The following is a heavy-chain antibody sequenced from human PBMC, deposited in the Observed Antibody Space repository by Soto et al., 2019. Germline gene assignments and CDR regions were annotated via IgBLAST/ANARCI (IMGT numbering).Heavy chain of an antibody. Sequence: ASVKVSCKASGYTFTSYGISWVRQAPGQGLEWMGWISAYNGNTNYAQKLQGRVTMTTDTSTSTAYMELRSLRSDDTAVYYCARGSNCSGGSCYSSRRHYYYYGMDVWGQGTTVTVSS. V-gene: IGHV1-18*01. CDR2: ISAYNGNT. CDR3: ARGSNCSGGSCYSSRRHYYYYGMDV. J-gene: IGHJ6*02. CDR1: GYTFTSYG. D-gene: IGHD2-15*01.